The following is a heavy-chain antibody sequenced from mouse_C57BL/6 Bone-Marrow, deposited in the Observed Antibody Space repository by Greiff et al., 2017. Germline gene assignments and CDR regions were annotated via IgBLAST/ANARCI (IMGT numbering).Heavy chain of an antibody. Sequence: VQLQQSGAELVKPGASVKISCKASGYTFTDYYINWVKQRPGQGLEWIGKIGPGSGSTYYNEKFKGKATLTADKSSSTAYMQLSSLTSEDSAVYFCARSRLYYDYDGWYFDVWGTGTTVTVSS. CDR2: IGPGSGST. V-gene: IGHV1-77*01. J-gene: IGHJ1*03. D-gene: IGHD2-4*01. CDR1: GYTFTDYY. CDR3: ARSRLYYDYDGWYFDV.